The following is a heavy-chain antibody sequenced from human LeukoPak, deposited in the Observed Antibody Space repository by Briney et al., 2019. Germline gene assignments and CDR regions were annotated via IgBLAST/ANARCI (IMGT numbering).Heavy chain of an antibody. CDR3: ARVVSAYYDFWSGYYRGAFDI. Sequence: SETLSLTCTVSGGSISSGDYYWSWIRQPPGKGLEWIGYIYYSGSTYYNPSLKSRVTISVDTSKNQFSLKLSSVTAADTAVYYCARVVSAYYDFWSGYYRGAFDIWGQGTMVTVSS. J-gene: IGHJ3*02. CDR2: IYYSGST. CDR1: GGSISSGDYY. D-gene: IGHD3-3*01. V-gene: IGHV4-30-4*01.